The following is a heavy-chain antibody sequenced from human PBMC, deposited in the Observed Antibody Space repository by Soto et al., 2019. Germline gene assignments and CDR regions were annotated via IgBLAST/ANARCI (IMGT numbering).Heavy chain of an antibody. CDR3: ARDYDSSGYLDY. CDR1: GFTFSSYG. J-gene: IGHJ4*02. D-gene: IGHD3-22*01. V-gene: IGHV3-33*01. Sequence: QVQLVESGGGVVQPGRSLRLSCAASGFTFSSYGMHWVRQAPGKGLEWVAVIWYDGSNKYYSDSVKGRFTISRDNSKNTLYLQMNSLGAEDTAVYYCARDYDSSGYLDYWGQGTLVNVSS. CDR2: IWYDGSNK.